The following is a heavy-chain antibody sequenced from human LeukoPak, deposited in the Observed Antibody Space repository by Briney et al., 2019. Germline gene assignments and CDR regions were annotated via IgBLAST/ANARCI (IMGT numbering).Heavy chain of an antibody. V-gene: IGHV4-34*01. CDR3: ARVGYSYVINDWSRTGLGAYPTKYYYHMDV. D-gene: IGHD5-18*01. CDR1: GGSFSGYY. CDR2: INHSGST. Sequence: PSETLSLTCAVYGGSFSGYYGSWIRQPPGKWLEWVVEINHSGSTNYNPSRKRRVTISGATSTNQFSLKLSSVTAADTAVYFCARVGYSYVINDWSRTGLGAYPTKYYYHMDVWGKGTTVTVSS. J-gene: IGHJ6*03.